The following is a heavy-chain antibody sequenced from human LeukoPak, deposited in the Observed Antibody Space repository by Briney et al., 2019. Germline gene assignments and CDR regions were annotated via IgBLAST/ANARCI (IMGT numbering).Heavy chain of an antibody. CDR2: IRQDGSQK. Sequence: PGGSLRLSCAASGFTFSSYWMSWVRQAPGKGLEWVATIRQDGSQKYYVDSVKGRFTISRDNAKNSLYLQMSSLRVEDTAVYYCARDIDYTNSAGYYSTFHFDHWGQGTLVTVSS. CDR1: GFTFSSYW. CDR3: ARDIDYTNSAGYYSTFHFDH. J-gene: IGHJ4*02. D-gene: IGHD3-22*01. V-gene: IGHV3-7*01.